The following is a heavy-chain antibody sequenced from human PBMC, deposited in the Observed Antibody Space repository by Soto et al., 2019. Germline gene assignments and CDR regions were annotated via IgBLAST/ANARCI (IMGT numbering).Heavy chain of an antibody. CDR1: GFSFSTYT. CDR2: ITSGSSYI. CDR3: ASGGRGSYLHSDY. D-gene: IGHD3-16*01. V-gene: IGHV3-21*01. Sequence: EVQLVESGGGLVRPGESLRLSCAASGFSFSTYTMKWVRQAPGKGLEWVSSITSGSSYIYYGDSVEGRFTVSRDNAKNSLFLQMNSLRAEDTAVYYCASGGRGSYLHSDYWGQGTLVTVSS. J-gene: IGHJ4*02.